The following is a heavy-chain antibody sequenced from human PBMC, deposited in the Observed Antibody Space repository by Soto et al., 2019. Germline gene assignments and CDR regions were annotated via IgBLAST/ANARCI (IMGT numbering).Heavy chain of an antibody. V-gene: IGHV1-69*13. CDR2: IIPYYNTL. CDR1: EGAFNSYS. D-gene: IGHD6-13*01. J-gene: IGHJ4*02. CDR3: ASGASRWYPYFFDS. Sequence: SVKVSCKASEGAFNSYSIAWVLQAPGQGLEWMGGIIPYYNTLNYAQKFQDRVTITADDSTNTVYMELSSLRSDDTAVYFCASGASRWYPYFFDSWAQGTLVTVSS.